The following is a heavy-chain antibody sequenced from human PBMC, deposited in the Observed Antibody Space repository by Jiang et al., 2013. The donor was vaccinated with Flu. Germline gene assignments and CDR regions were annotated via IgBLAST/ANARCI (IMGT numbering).Heavy chain of an antibody. J-gene: IGHJ4*02. CDR2: IKRRSENEAT. CDR3: ATGDCSGGSCHFFDF. V-gene: IGHV3-15*01. D-gene: IGHD2-15*01. CDR1: GFTFSNVW. Sequence: QLVESGGRLGKSLGGSLRLSCAASGFTFSNVWMTWFRQAPGKGLEWLGRIKRRSENEATDYAASVKGRFEISRDDSQSSLYLQMNGLKAEDTGVYYCATGDCSGGSCHFFDFWGQGTLVTVSS.